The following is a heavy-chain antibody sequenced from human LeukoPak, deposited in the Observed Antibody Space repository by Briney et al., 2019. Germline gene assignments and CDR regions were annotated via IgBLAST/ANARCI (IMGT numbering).Heavy chain of an antibody. CDR3: AKDQFYSGYDLPDY. Sequence: GGSLRLSCAASGFTFSSYGMHWVRQAPGKGPEWVAVISYDGSNKYYADSVEGRFTISRDNSKNTLYLQMNSLRAEDTAVYYCAKDQFYSGYDLPDYWGQGTLVTVSS. D-gene: IGHD5-12*01. CDR2: ISYDGSNK. V-gene: IGHV3-30*18. CDR1: GFTFSSYG. J-gene: IGHJ4*02.